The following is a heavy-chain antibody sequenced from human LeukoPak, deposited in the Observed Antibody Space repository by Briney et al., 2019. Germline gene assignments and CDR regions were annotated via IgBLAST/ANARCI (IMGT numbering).Heavy chain of an antibody. CDR1: GFTVSNYW. CDR3: ASDTATVPFEY. CDR2: INSDGSST. J-gene: IGHJ4*02. Sequence: QPGGSLRLSCAASGFTVSNYWMHWVRQAPGKGLVWVSRINSDGSSTPCADSVKGRFTISRDNAKNTLYLQMTSLRIEDTAVYYCASDTATVPFEYWGQGTLVTVSS. D-gene: IGHD5-18*01. V-gene: IGHV3-74*01.